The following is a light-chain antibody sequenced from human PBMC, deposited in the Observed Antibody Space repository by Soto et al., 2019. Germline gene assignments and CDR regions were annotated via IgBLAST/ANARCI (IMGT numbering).Light chain of an antibody. CDR3: QQYYSYPGLT. V-gene: IGKV1-8*01. Sequence: AIRMTQSPSSFSASTGDRVTITCRASQGISSYLAWYQQKPGKAPKLLIYAASTLQSGVPSRFSGSGSGTDFTLTISCLQSEDFATYYWQQYYSYPGLTGGGGTKVEIK. CDR2: AAS. J-gene: IGKJ4*01. CDR1: QGISSY.